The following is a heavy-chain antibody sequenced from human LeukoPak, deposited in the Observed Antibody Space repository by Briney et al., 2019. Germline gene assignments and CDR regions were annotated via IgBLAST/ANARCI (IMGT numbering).Heavy chain of an antibody. CDR1: GFTFSSYW. D-gene: IGHD3-22*01. V-gene: IGHV3-7*01. CDR2: IKQDGSEK. Sequence: GGSLRLSCAASGFTFSSYWMSWVRQAPGKGLEWVANIKQDGSEKYYVDSVKGRFTISRDNAKNSLYLQMNSLRAEDTAVYYCARDLTILVVYDAFDIWGQGTMVTVSS. CDR3: ARDLTILVVYDAFDI. J-gene: IGHJ3*02.